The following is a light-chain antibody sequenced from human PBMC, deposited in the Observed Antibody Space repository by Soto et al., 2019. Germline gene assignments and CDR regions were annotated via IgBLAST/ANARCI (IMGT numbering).Light chain of an antibody. J-gene: IGKJ4*01. CDR2: SIS. CDR3: QQYDNWPLT. CDR1: QSVNNN. Sequence: EIVMTQSPATLSVSPGERATLSCRASQSVNNNLAWYQQKPGQTPRLLFYSISTRATGIPARFSGSGSGTEFNLTISSLQSEDLAVYYCQQYDNWPLTFGGGTKVEIK. V-gene: IGKV3-15*01.